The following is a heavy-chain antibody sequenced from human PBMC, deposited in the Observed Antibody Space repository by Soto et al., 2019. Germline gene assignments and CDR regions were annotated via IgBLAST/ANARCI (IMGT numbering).Heavy chain of an antibody. CDR3: ARMWEIQLWVSDYYYYGMDV. V-gene: IGHV4-39*01. CDR2: IYYSGSS. Sequence: SETLSLTCAVAGGSISGSSCCWGWIRQPPGKGLEWIGNIYYSGSSNCNPSLKSRVTISVGTSENQFSLKLSSVTAADTAVYYCARMWEIQLWVSDYYYYGMDVWGQGATVTVSS. CDR1: GGSISGSSCC. J-gene: IGHJ6*02. D-gene: IGHD5-18*01.